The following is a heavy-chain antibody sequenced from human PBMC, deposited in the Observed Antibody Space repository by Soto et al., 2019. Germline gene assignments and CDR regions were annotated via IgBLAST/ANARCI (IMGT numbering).Heavy chain of an antibody. V-gene: IGHV3-23*01. CDR3: AKPKQHRIAEIDWQH. J-gene: IGHJ1*01. D-gene: IGHD6-13*01. CDR1: GFTFSSYA. CDR2: ISGSGGST. Sequence: LSCAASGFTFSSYAMSWVRQAPGKGLEWVSAISGSGGSTYYADSVKGRFTISRDNSKNTLYLQMNSLRAEDTAVYYCAKPKQHRIAEIDWQHWGQGTLVTVSS.